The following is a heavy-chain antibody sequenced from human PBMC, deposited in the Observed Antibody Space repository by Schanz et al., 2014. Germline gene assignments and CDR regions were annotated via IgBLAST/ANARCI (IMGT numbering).Heavy chain of an antibody. CDR2: ISDNGIST. CDR3: AKAGSGWSPAGYYY. J-gene: IGHJ4*02. D-gene: IGHD6-19*01. CDR1: GFTFSSYA. V-gene: IGHV3-23*01. Sequence: EVQLLESGGGLVQPGGSLRLSCVASGFTFSSYAMSWVRQAPGKGLEWVSGISDNGISTYYADSVKGRFSISRENSKSILYLQMNSLRAEDPAVYYCAKAGSGWSPAGYYYWGQGTLVAVSS.